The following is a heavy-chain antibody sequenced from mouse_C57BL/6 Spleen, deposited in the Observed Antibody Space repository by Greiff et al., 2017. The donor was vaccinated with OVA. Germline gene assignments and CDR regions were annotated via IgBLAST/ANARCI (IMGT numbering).Heavy chain of an antibody. V-gene: IGHV1-69*01. CDR3: ARLDYGSRGFAY. D-gene: IGHD1-1*01. CDR1: GYTFTSYW. Sequence: VQLQQPGAELVMPGASVKLSCKASGYTFTSYWMHWVKQRPGQGLEWIGEIDPSDSYTNYNQKFKGKSTLTVDKSSSTASMQLSSLTSEDSAVYYCARLDYGSRGFAYWGQGTLVTVSA. J-gene: IGHJ3*01. CDR2: IDPSDSYT.